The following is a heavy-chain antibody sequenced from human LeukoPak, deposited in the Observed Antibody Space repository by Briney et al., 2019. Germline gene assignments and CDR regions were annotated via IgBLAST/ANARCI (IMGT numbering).Heavy chain of an antibody. J-gene: IGHJ3*02. CDR2: ISSSSSYI. Sequence: PGGSLRLSCAASGFTFSSYSMNWVRQAPGKGLEWVSSISSSSSYIYYADSVKGRFTISRDNAKNSLYLQMKSLRAEDTAVYYCARDISPAGTEDAFDIWGQGTMVTVSS. D-gene: IGHD1-1*01. CDR1: GFTFSSYS. V-gene: IGHV3-21*01. CDR3: ARDISPAGTEDAFDI.